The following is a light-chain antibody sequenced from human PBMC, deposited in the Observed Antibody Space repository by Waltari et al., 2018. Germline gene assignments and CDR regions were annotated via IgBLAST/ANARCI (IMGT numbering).Light chain of an antibody. V-gene: IGKV1-5*01. Sequence: DLQMTQSPSTLSASVGDRVTITCRASQSIVSWVAWYQQKPGKAPKLLIYAASTLQTGVPSRFSGSGSGTDFTLIISCLQAEDFAIYFCQQYYSDPLTFGGGTKVEIK. CDR3: QQYYSDPLT. J-gene: IGKJ4*01. CDR2: AAS. CDR1: QSIVSW.